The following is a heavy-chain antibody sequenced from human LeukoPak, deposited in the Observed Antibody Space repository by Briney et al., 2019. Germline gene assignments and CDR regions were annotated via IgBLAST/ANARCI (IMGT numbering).Heavy chain of an antibody. CDR3: ARDRAITMIVVVISPYYYYGMDV. J-gene: IGHJ6*02. V-gene: IGHV3-23*01. CDR1: GFSFGSFA. Sequence: PGGSLRLSCAASGFSFGSFAMSWVRQAPGKGLEWVSGIIGSGGTTFYADSVKGRFTISRDNSKNTLYLQMNSLRAEDTAVYYCARDRAITMIVVVISPYYYYGMDVWGQGTTVTVSS. CDR2: IIGSGGTT. D-gene: IGHD3-22*01.